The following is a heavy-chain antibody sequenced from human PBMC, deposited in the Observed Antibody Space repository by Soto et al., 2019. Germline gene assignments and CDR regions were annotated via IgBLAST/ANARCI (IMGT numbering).Heavy chain of an antibody. CDR2: VSYSGST. J-gene: IGHJ5*02. V-gene: IGHV4-59*08. Sequence: SETLSLTCSLSGGAIGGYYWSWIRQPPGKALEWIGNVSYSGSTDYHPSLKSRVSISIDTSKNQFSLKMISVTAADTAVYYCARHGSDSGWFFFGPWGQGALVTVSS. CDR1: GGAIGGYY. CDR3: ARHGSDSGWFFFGP. D-gene: IGHD6-19*01.